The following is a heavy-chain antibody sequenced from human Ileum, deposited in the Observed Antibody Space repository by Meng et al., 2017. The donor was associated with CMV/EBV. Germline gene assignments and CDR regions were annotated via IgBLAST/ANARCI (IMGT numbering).Heavy chain of an antibody. CDR2: INPNNGGT. CDR1: GYTFRDHS. V-gene: IGHV1-2*02. J-gene: IGHJ6*02. Sequence: ASVKVSCKASGYTFRDHSVHWVRQAPGQGLEWIGFINPNNGGTNWAQKFLGRVTLTRDTAISTDYMELSRLTSEDAAVYYCAKSHSDVWTGYLPYMDVWGQGTTVTVSS. CDR3: AKSHSDVWTGYLPYMDV. D-gene: IGHD3/OR15-3a*01.